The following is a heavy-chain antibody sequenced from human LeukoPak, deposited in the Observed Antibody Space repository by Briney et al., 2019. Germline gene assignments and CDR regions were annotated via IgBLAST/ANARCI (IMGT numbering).Heavy chain of an antibody. V-gene: IGHV3-23*01. CDR1: GFTFSSYA. D-gene: IGHD3-22*01. J-gene: IGHJ4*02. Sequence: PGGSLRLSCAASGFTFSSYAMSWVRQAPGKGLEWVSSISNSGGRTFYTDSVKGRFTISRDNSKITLYLQMNSLRAEDTAVYYCAKRDDISGYPFDYWGQGTLVTVSS. CDR3: AKRDDISGYPFDY. CDR2: ISNSGGRT.